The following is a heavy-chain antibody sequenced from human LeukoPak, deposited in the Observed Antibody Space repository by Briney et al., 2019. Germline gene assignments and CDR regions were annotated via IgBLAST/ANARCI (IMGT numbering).Heavy chain of an antibody. D-gene: IGHD1-26*01. V-gene: IGHV4-31*03. CDR3: ARVFLWERTPEDAFDI. J-gene: IGHJ3*02. CDR1: GGSISSGGYY. Sequence: KTSQTLSLTCTVSGGSISSGGYYWSWIRQHPGKGLEWIGYIYYSGSTYYNPSLKSRVTISVDTSKNQFSLKLSSVTAADTAVYYCARVFLWERTPEDAFDIWGQGTMVTVSS. CDR2: IYYSGST.